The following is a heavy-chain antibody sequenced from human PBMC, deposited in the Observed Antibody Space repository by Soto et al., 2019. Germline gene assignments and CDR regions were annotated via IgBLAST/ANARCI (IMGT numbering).Heavy chain of an antibody. CDR2: IIPILGIA. CDR1: GGTFSSYT. V-gene: IGHV1-69*08. CDR3: ARDGAVAAWGMAV. J-gene: IGHJ6*02. Sequence: QVQLVQSGAEVKKPGSSVKVSCKASGGTFSSYTISWVRQAPGQGLEWMGRIIPILGIANYAQKFQGRVTITADKSTSAAYMELSSLRSEDTAVYYCARDGAVAAWGMAVWGQGTTVTVSS. D-gene: IGHD6-19*01.